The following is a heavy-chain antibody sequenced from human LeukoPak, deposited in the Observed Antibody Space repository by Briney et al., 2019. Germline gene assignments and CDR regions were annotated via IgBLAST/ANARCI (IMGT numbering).Heavy chain of an antibody. CDR2: INHSGST. CDR1: GGSFSGYY. D-gene: IGHD3-16*02. V-gene: IGHV4-34*01. Sequence: SETLSLTCAVYGGSFSGYYWSRIRQPPGKGLEWIGEINHSGSTNYNPSLKSRVTISVDTSKNQFSLKLSSVTAADTAVYYCARRRLEILWGSYRYPPYYFDYWGQGTLVTVSS. J-gene: IGHJ4*02. CDR3: ARRRLEILWGSYRYPPYYFDY.